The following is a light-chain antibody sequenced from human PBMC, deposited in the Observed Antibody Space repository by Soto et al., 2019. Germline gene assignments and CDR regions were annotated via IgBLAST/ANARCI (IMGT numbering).Light chain of an antibody. V-gene: IGKV3-20*01. CDR1: ETVSSSF. J-gene: IGKJ1*01. CDR2: AAS. CDR3: QEYDNWPPWT. Sequence: EIVLTQSPGTLSVSPGEKTSLSCRASETVSSSFLAWYQQKPGQAPRLLIYAASSRATGIPDRFSGSGSGTDFTLTISRLEPEDFAVYYCQEYDNWPPWTFGQGTKVDIK.